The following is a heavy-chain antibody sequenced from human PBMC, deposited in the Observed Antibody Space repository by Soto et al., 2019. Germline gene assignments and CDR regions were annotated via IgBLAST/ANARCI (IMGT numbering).Heavy chain of an antibody. D-gene: IGHD2-2*01. Sequence: SETLSLTCAVSGGSISSSNWWSWVRQPPGKGLEWIGEIYHSGSTNYDPSLKSRVTISVDKSKNQFSLKLSSVTAADTAVYYCARDPVCSSTSCSTNWFDPWGQGTLVTVSS. CDR1: GGSISSSNW. CDR3: ARDPVCSSTSCSTNWFDP. V-gene: IGHV4-4*02. J-gene: IGHJ5*02. CDR2: IYHSGST.